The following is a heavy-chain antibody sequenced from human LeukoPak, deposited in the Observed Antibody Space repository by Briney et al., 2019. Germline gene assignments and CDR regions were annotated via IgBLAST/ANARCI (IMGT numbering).Heavy chain of an antibody. CDR3: ARGGRQQLVNL. Sequence: PSGTLSLTCIVSVGSINHYYCRWIRQSGGKELEGIGRIYTSGSTNYNPSLESRVTMSVDTSKNQFSLNLSSVTAADTAVYFCARGGRQQLVNLWGQGTLVTVSS. CDR1: VGSINHYY. V-gene: IGHV4-4*07. D-gene: IGHD6-13*01. CDR2: IYTSGST. J-gene: IGHJ4*02.